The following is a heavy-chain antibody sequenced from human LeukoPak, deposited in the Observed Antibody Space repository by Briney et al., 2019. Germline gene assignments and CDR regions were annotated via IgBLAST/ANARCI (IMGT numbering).Heavy chain of an antibody. CDR1: GFTFSTYT. CDR3: ASSGSYRFDY. V-gene: IGHV3-48*02. CDR2: ITASGTAM. D-gene: IGHD1-26*01. Sequence: GGSLRLSCAVSGFTFSTYTFNWVRQAPGKGLEWVSHITASGTAMFYADSVKGRFTISRDNAKNSLYLQMNSLRDEDTAVYYCASSGSYRFDYWGQGTLVTVSS. J-gene: IGHJ4*02.